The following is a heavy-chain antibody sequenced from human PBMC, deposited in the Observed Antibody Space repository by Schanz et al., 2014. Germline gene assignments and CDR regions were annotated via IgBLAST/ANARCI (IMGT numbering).Heavy chain of an antibody. CDR2: ISGFGTGA. CDR1: GFSFSNYA. CDR3: AKDIGGAVAAPVYDS. J-gene: IGHJ4*02. D-gene: IGHD2-15*01. V-gene: IGHV3-23*04. Sequence: EVQLVESGGGLISPGGSLRLSCAASGFSFSNYALVWVRQPPGKGLEWISGISGFGTGAYYADSVKSRFTISRDNSKNTVFLQMSSLRADDTALYYCAKDIGGAVAAPVYDSWGQGTLVTVSS.